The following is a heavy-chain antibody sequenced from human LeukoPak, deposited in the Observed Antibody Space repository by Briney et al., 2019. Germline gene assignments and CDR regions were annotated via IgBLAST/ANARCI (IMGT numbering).Heavy chain of an antibody. CDR3: ASGTANYYDSSGLSDNYYFDY. CDR2: INHSGST. V-gene: IGHV4-34*01. J-gene: IGHJ4*02. CDR1: GGSFSGYY. D-gene: IGHD3-22*01. Sequence: SETLSLTCAVYGGSFSGYYWSWLRQPPGKGLEWIGEINHSGSTNYNPSLKSRVTISVDTSKNQFSLKLSSVTAADTAVYYCASGTANYYDSSGLSDNYYFDYWGQGTLVTVSS.